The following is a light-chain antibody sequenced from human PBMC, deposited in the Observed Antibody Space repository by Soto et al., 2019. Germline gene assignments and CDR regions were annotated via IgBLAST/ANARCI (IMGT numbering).Light chain of an antibody. V-gene: IGLV2-8*01. J-gene: IGLJ1*01. CDR1: SSDVGAYDY. CDR3: SSFAGSNNFPYV. CDR2: EIN. Sequence: QSVLTQPPSASGSPGQSVTISCTGTSSDVGAYDYVSWYQQHPGKAPKLMIYEINKRPSGAPDRFSGSKSGNTASLTASGLQAEDEADYYCSSFAGSNNFPYVFGTGTKVTVL.